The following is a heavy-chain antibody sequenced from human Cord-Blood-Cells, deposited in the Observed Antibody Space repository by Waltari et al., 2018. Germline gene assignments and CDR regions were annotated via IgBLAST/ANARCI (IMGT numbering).Heavy chain of an antibody. CDR1: GGSISSSSYY. V-gene: IGHV4-39*01. J-gene: IGHJ1*01. CDR3: ARWSLGWSGYYRGYFQH. CDR2: IYYSGST. D-gene: IGHD3-3*01. Sequence: QLQLQESGPGLVKPSETLSLTCTVSGGSISSSSYYWGWIRQPPGKGLEWIGSIYYSGSTYYNPSLKSRVTISVDTSKNQFSLKLSSVTAADTAVYYCARWSLGWSGYYRGYFQHWGQGTLVTVSS.